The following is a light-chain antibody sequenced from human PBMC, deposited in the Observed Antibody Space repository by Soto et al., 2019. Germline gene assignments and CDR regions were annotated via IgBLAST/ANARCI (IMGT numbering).Light chain of an antibody. V-gene: IGLV1-51*01. CDR1: SSNIGGNS. CDR3: GSWDSSLSAYV. J-gene: IGLJ1*01. Sequence: QSVLTQPPSVSAAPGQRVTISCSGSSSNIGGNSVSWYQQLPGTAPKLLIYDDDKRPSGIPDRFSRSKSGTSATLGITGFQTGDEADYYCGSWDSSLSAYVFGTGTKFTVL. CDR2: DDD.